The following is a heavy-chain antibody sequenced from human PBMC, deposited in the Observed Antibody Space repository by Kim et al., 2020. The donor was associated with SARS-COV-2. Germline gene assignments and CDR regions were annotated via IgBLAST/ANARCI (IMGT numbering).Heavy chain of an antibody. CDR3: ARGSIVGATTQGGAEYFQH. J-gene: IGHJ1*01. V-gene: IGHV3-21*01. CDR2: ISSSSSYI. Sequence: GGSLRLSCAASGFTFSSYSMNWVRQAPGKGLEWVSSISSSSSYIYYADSVKGRFTISRDNAKNSLYLQMNSLRAEDTAVYYCARGSIVGATTQGGAEYFQHWGQGTLVTVSS. CDR1: GFTFSSYS. D-gene: IGHD1-26*01.